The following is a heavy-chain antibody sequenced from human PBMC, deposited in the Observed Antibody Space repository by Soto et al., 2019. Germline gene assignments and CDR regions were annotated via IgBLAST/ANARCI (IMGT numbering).Heavy chain of an antibody. CDR2: IYHSGST. CDR1: GGSISSGGYS. V-gene: IGHV4-30-2*01. CDR3: ARERAVRASYGDWVPFDY. J-gene: IGHJ4*02. D-gene: IGHD4-17*01. Sequence: QLQLQESGSGLVKPSQTLSLTCAVSGGSISSGGYSWSWIRQPPGKGLEWIGYIYHSGSTYYNPSLKSRVTISVDRSKNQFSLKLSSVTAADTAVYYCARERAVRASYGDWVPFDYWGQGTLVTVSS.